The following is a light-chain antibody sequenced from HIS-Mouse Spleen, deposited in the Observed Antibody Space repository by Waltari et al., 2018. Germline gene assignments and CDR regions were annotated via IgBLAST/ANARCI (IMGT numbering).Light chain of an antibody. CDR3: AAWDDSLNGVV. J-gene: IGLJ2*01. V-gene: IGLV1-44*01. CDR2: SNN. CDR1: SSNIGSHT. Sequence: QSVLTQPPSASGTPGQRGTISCSGSSSNIGSHTVNWYQQLPGTAPKPLLYSNNQRPSGVPDRFSGSKSGTSASLAISGLQSEDEADYYCAAWDDSLNGVVFGGGTKLTVL.